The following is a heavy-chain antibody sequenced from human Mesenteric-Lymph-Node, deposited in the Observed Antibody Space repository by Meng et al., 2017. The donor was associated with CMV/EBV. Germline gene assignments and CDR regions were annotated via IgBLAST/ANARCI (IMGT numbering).Heavy chain of an antibody. V-gene: IGHV4-59*04. CDR3: ARRVIAAVYGMDV. D-gene: IGHD6-13*01. CDR1: GGSISSYY. Sequence: SETLSLTCTVSGGSISSYYCIWIRQPPGKGLEWIGYMYYSGSTYYNPSLKSRVTISVDTSKNQSSLKLSSVTAADTAVYYCARRVIAAVYGMDVWGQGTTVTVSS. J-gene: IGHJ6*02. CDR2: MYYSGST.